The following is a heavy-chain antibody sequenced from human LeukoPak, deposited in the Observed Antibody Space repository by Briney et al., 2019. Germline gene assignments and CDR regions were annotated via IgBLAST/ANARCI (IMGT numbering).Heavy chain of an antibody. V-gene: IGHV3-33*01. CDR3: ARDLRSLNYYDSSGYYDY. J-gene: IGHJ4*02. Sequence: GGSLRLSCAASGFTFSSYGMHWVRQAPGKGLEWVAVIWYDGSNKYYADSVKGRFTISRDNSKNTLYLQMNSLRAEDTAVYYCARDLRSLNYYDSSGYYDYWGQGTLVTVSS. CDR2: IWYDGSNK. D-gene: IGHD3-22*01. CDR1: GFTFSSYG.